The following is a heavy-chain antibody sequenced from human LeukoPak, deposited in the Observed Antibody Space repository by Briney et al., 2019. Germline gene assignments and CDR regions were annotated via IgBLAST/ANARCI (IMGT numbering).Heavy chain of an antibody. CDR1: GGSISSSNW. CDR3: ARSDVVAAAGTNFDY. J-gene: IGHJ4*02. V-gene: IGHV4-4*02. D-gene: IGHD6-13*01. CDR2: IYHTGST. Sequence: SETLSLTCAVSGGSISSSNWWSWVRQPPGKGLEWIGEIYHTGSTNYNPSLKSRVTISVDKSKNQFSLQLNSVTPEDTAVYYCARSDVVAAAGTNFDYWGQGTLVTVSS.